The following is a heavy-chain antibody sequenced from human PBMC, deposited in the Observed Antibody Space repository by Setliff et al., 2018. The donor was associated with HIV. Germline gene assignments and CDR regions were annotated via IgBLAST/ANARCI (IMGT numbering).Heavy chain of an antibody. J-gene: IGHJ5*02. D-gene: IGHD6-19*01. CDR1: GYTFTNFG. V-gene: IGHV1-18*01. CDR2: VNTNNDKT. Sequence: ASVKVSCKASGYTFTNFGITWVRQVPGQGLEWMGWVNTNNDKTNYAQKFQGRVTMTTDRSTKTVYLDLGSLRPDDTAVYYCARDLYTSGWPNWFDPWGPGTLVTVSS. CDR3: ARDLYTSGWPNWFDP.